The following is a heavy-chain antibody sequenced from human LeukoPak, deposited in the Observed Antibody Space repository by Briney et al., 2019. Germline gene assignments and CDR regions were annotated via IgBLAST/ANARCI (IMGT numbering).Heavy chain of an antibody. J-gene: IGHJ1*01. Sequence: GGSPRLSCAASGFTFSSYAMHWVRQAPGKGLEWVAVISYDGSNKYYADSVKGRFTISRDNSKNTLYLQMNSLRAEDTAVYYCAKGRYYYDSSGPGHFQHWGQGTLVTVSS. CDR3: AKGRYYYDSSGPGHFQH. CDR2: ISYDGSNK. CDR1: GFTFSSYA. D-gene: IGHD3-22*01. V-gene: IGHV3-30*04.